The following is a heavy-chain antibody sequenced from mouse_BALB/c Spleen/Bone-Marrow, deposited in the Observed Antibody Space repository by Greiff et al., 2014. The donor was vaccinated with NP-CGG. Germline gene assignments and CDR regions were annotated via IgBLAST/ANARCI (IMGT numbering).Heavy chain of an antibody. CDR1: GFDFSRYW. D-gene: IGHD1-2*01. CDR3: TRLHYYGYSAY. V-gene: IGHV4-1*02. CDR2: INPDSSTI. J-gene: IGHJ3*01. Sequence: EVKVEESGGGLVQTGGSLKLSCAASGFDFSRYWMSWVRQAPGKGLEWIGEINPDSSTINYTPSLKDKFIISRVNAKNTLYLQKSKVRSEDTALYYCTRLHYYGYSAYWGQGTLVTVST.